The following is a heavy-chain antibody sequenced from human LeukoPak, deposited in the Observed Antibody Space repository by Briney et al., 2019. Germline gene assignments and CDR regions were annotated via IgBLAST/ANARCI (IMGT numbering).Heavy chain of an antibody. Sequence: PSETLSLTCAVYGGSFSGYYWSWIRQPPGKGLDWIGEINHIGSTNYTPSLKSRVTISVDTSKNQFSLKLSSVTAAETAVYSCARNYQYSSGWYGSWGQGTLVTVSS. CDR3: ARNYQYSSGWYGS. D-gene: IGHD6-19*01. CDR1: GGSFSGYY. V-gene: IGHV4-34*01. J-gene: IGHJ5*02. CDR2: INHIGST.